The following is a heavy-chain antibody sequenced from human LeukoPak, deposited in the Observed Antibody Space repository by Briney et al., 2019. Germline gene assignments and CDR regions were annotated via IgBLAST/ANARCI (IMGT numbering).Heavy chain of an antibody. Sequence: SQTLSLTCAIPGDSVSSNSSACNWIRQSPSRGLEWLGRTYYRSKWYNDYAVSVKSRITINPDTSKNQFSLQLNSVTPGDTAVYYCARGGQGDGYSADEAFDFWGQGTMVTVSS. V-gene: IGHV6-1*01. D-gene: IGHD5-24*01. CDR3: ARGGQGDGYSADEAFDF. CDR1: GDSVSSNSSA. J-gene: IGHJ3*01. CDR2: TYYRSKWYN.